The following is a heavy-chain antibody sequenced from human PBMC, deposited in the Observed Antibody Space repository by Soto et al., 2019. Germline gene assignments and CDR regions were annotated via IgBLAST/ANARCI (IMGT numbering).Heavy chain of an antibody. CDR1: GFTVSSNY. CDR3: ARSPRNWGFDY. V-gene: IGHV3-66*01. CDR2: IYSGGST. D-gene: IGHD7-27*01. Sequence: PGGSLRLSCAASGFTVSSNYMSWVRQAPGKGLEWVSVIYSGGSTYYADSVKGRFTISRDNSKNTLYLQMNSLRAEDTAVYYCARSPRNWGFDYWGLGTLVTVSS. J-gene: IGHJ4*02.